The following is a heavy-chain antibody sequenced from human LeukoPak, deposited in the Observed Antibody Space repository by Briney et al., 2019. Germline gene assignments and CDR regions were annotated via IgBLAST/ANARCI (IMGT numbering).Heavy chain of an antibody. Sequence: GGSLRLSCAASGFTFSNAWMSWVRQAPGKGLEWVAFIRYDGSNKYYADSVKGRFTISRDNSKNTLYLQMNSLRAEDTAVYYCAKDGEPGTYFDYWGQGTLVTVSS. J-gene: IGHJ4*02. CDR1: GFTFSNAW. D-gene: IGHD1-26*01. CDR2: IRYDGSNK. V-gene: IGHV3-30*02. CDR3: AKDGEPGTYFDY.